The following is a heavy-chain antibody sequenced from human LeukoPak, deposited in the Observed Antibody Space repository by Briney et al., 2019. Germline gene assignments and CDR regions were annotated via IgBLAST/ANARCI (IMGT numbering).Heavy chain of an antibody. CDR2: IYSGGST. J-gene: IGHJ4*02. Sequence: GGSLRLSCAASGFTVGSNYMNWVRQAPGKGFEWVSSIYSGGSTDYADSVKGRFTISRDSSQNTGYLQMNRLRSDETAVYFCRGNTYAPGTFLVYGAQEPRVTVSS. CDR1: GFTVGSNY. D-gene: IGHD1-7*01. CDR3: RGNTYAPGTFLVY. V-gene: IGHV3-66*02.